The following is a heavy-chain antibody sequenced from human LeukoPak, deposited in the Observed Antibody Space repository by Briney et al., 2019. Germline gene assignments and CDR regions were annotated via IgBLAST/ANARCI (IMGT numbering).Heavy chain of an antibody. CDR3: ARGYSSGFHLPNWFDP. CDR2: FYHSGST. CDR1: GDSISGGSYY. D-gene: IGHD6-19*01. J-gene: IGHJ5*02. V-gene: IGHV4-39*07. Sequence: SETLSLTCTVSGDSISGGSYYWGWIRQPPGKGLEWIGSFYHSGSTFYNPSLKSRVTISVDTSKNQFSLKLSSVTAADTAVYYCARGYSSGFHLPNWFDPWGQGTLVTVSS.